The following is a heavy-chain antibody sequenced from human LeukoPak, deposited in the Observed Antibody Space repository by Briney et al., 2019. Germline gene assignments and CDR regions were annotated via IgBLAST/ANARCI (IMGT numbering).Heavy chain of an antibody. CDR1: GFTFSSYA. J-gene: IGHJ4*02. CDR3: ARAPRYSSGWYFDY. CDR2: ISDSGGNT. Sequence: PGGSLRLSCAASGFTFSSYAMSWVRQVPGKGLEWVSGISDSGGNTYYADSVKGRFTISRDNAKNTLYLQMNSLRAEDTAVYYCARAPRYSSGWYFDYWGQGTLVTVSS. V-gene: IGHV3-23*01. D-gene: IGHD6-19*01.